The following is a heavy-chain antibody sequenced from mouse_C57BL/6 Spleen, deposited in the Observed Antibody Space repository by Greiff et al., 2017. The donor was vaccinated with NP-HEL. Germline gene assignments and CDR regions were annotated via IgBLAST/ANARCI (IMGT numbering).Heavy chain of an antibody. V-gene: IGHV1-85*01. Sequence: VQLQQSGPELVKPGASVKLSCKASGYTFTSYDINWVKQRPGRGLEWIGWIYPRDGSTKYNEKFKGKATLTVDTSSSTAYMELHSLTSEDSAVYFCAVVAPFGYWGQGTTLTVSS. CDR1: GYTFTSYD. J-gene: IGHJ2*01. CDR2: IYPRDGST. CDR3: AVVAPFGY. D-gene: IGHD1-1*01.